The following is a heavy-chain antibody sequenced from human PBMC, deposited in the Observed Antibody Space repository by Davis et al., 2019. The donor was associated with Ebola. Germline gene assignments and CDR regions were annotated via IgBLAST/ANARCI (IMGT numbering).Heavy chain of an antibody. CDR3: ARAQFPTTSDH. V-gene: IGHV1-3*01. CDR1: GYTFTGYY. D-gene: IGHD1-1*01. CDR2: INAGNGNT. Sequence: ASVKVSCKASGYTFTGYYMHWVRQAPGQRLEWMGWINAGNGNTKYSQKFQGRVTITRDTSASTAYMEVGSLRSDDTAVYYCARAQFPTTSDHWGQGTLVTVSS. J-gene: IGHJ4*02.